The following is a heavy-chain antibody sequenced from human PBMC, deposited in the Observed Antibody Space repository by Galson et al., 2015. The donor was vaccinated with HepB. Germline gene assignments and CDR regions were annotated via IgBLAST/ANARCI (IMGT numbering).Heavy chain of an antibody. CDR1: GFIFTHYS. J-gene: IGHJ4*02. CDR2: ISSSSNYM. Sequence: SLRLSCAASGFIFTHYSMNWVRQAPGKGLEWVSSISSSSNYMSYADSVKGRFTISRDNAKNSLSLQMNSLRAEDTALYYCARDSLVDFLSASPVGLWGQGTLVTVSS. CDR3: ARDSLVDFLSASPVGL. V-gene: IGHV3-21*01. D-gene: IGHD3-3*01.